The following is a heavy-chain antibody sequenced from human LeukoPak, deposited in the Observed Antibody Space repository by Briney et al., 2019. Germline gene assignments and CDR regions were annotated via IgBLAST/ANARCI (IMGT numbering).Heavy chain of an antibody. Sequence: GGSLRLSCEASGLTFSDYNMSWIRQAPGKGREGVSNISSSGSTIYYADSVKGRFTISRDNAKNSLYLQMNSLRAEDTAVYYCASRGQKTTMVRGAIYYYYYMDVWGKGTTVTVSS. CDR2: ISSSGSTI. CDR1: GLTFSDYN. V-gene: IGHV3-11*01. J-gene: IGHJ6*03. CDR3: ASRGQKTTMVRGAIYYYYYMDV. D-gene: IGHD3-10*01.